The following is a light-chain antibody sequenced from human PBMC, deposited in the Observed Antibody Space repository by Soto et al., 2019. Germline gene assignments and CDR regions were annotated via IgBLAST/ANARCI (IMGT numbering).Light chain of an antibody. CDR3: QQYNTSPWT. CDR2: EAS. J-gene: IGKJ1*01. V-gene: IGKV1-5*03. CDR1: QRISTW. Sequence: DIQMTQSPSILSASVGDRVTITCRASQRISTWLAWYQQKPGKAPMLLIFEASTLESWVPSRFSGSGSGTQFTLTISGLLPDDVATYYCQQYNTSPWTFGQGTKVEIK.